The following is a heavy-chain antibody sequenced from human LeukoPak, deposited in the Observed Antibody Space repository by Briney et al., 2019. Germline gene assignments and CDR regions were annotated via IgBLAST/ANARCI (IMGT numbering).Heavy chain of an antibody. CDR2: IYPGDSDT. V-gene: IGHV5-51*01. CDR1: GYSFNTYW. D-gene: IGHD2-15*01. J-gene: IGHJ6*02. CDR3: ARQHCSGGNCYYGMDV. Sequence: NRGEALKISCKGSGYSFNTYWIGWVRQMPGKGLEWMGIIYPGDSDTRYSPSFQGQVTISVDKSISTAYLQWSSLKASDTAMYYCARQHCSGGNCYYGMDVWGQGTTVTASS.